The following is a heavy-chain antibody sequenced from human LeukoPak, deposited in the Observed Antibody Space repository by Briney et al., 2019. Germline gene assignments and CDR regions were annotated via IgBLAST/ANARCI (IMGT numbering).Heavy chain of an antibody. D-gene: IGHD3-22*01. CDR3: ARDFYYYDSSGYLPQYAFDI. CDR2: INPSVGST. V-gene: IGHV1-46*01. CDR1: GYTFSSYY. Sequence: ASVKVSCKAAGYTFSSYYMHWVRQAPGQGLEWMGIINPSVGSTSYAQKFQGRVTMTRDTSTSTVYMELSSLRSEDTAVYYCARDFYYYDSSGYLPQYAFDIWGQGTMVTVSS. J-gene: IGHJ3*02.